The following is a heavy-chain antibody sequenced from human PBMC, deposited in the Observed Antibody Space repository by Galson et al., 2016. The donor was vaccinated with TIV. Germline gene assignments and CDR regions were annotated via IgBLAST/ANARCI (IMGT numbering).Heavy chain of an antibody. J-gene: IGHJ4*02. D-gene: IGHD3-3*01. V-gene: IGHV2-70*17. CDR1: GFSLSTYGMS. CDR3: ARAPISIFGLATSYYFDY. Sequence: PALVTPTQTLTLTCTFSGFSLSTYGMSVGWIRQPPGKALEWLARIDWDDDKFYNSSLKTRLTISKDISRNQVVLTMTNMEPGDTATYYCARAPISIFGLATSYYFDYWGQGTLVNVSS. CDR2: IDWDDDK.